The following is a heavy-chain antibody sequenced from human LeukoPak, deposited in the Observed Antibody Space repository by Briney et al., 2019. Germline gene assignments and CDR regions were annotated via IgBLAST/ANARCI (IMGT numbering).Heavy chain of an antibody. V-gene: IGHV3-66*01. Sequence: GGSLRLSCAASGFTVSSNYMSWVRQAPGKGLEWVSVIYSGGSTYYADSVKGRFTISRDNSKNTLYLQMNSLRAEDTAVYYCARDPHCSSTSCYGDYWGQGTLVTVSS. D-gene: IGHD2-2*01. CDR2: IYSGGST. CDR3: ARDPHCSSTSCYGDY. J-gene: IGHJ4*02. CDR1: GFTVSSNY.